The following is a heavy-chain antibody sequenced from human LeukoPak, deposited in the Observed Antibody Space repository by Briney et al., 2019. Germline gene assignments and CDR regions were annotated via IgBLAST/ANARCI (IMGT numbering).Heavy chain of an antibody. D-gene: IGHD6-19*01. CDR3: VRACNREAVAGTTYAPFDY. CDR2: IIPIFGTA. V-gene: IGHV1-69*13. CDR1: GYTFTSYG. Sequence: GASVKVSCKASGYTFTSYGISWARQAPGQGLEWMGGIIPIFGTANYAQKFQGRVTITADESTSTVYMELSSLRSEDTAVYYCVRACNREAVAGTTYAPFDYWGQGTLVTVSS. J-gene: IGHJ4*02.